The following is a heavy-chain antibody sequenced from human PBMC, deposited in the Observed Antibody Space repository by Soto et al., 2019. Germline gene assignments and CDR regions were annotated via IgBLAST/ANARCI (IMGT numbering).Heavy chain of an antibody. CDR3: GRVQEGGEFDP. D-gene: IGHD3-16*01. Sequence: VGSLRLSCAASGFTVSSNYMSWVRQAPGKGLEWVSVIYSGGSTYYSDSVKGRFTISRDNSKNTLYLQMNSLRAEDTAVYYCGRVQEGGEFDPWGQGTLVTVSS. J-gene: IGHJ5*02. CDR1: GFTVSSNY. V-gene: IGHV3-53*01. CDR2: IYSGGST.